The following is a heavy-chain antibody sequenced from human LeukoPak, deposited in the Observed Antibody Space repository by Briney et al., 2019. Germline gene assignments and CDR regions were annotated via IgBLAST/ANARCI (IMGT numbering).Heavy chain of an antibody. D-gene: IGHD2-15*01. CDR2: IKQDGSEK. CDR3: ARGVVGYCSGGSCYFGY. Sequence: QSGGSLRLSCAASGFTFSSYWMSWVRQAPGKGLEWVANIKQDGSEKYYVDSVKGRFTISRDNAKNSLYLQMNSLRAEDTAVYYCARGVVGYCSGGSCYFGYWGQGTLVTVSS. V-gene: IGHV3-7*01. CDR1: GFTFSSYW. J-gene: IGHJ4*02.